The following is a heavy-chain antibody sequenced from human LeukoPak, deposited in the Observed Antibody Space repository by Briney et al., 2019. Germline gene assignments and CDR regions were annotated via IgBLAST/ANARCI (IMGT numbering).Heavy chain of an antibody. D-gene: IGHD6-13*01. CDR3: ATNTSSWSFDY. CDR1: GFTFSSYA. V-gene: IGHV3-23*01. Sequence: GGSLRLSCAASGFTFSSYAMSWVRQAPGKGLEWVSAISGSGAGTYYADSVKGRFTISRDNSKNTLYLLMHSLRAEDTAVYYCATNTSSWSFDYWGQGTLVTVSS. J-gene: IGHJ4*02. CDR2: ISGSGAGT.